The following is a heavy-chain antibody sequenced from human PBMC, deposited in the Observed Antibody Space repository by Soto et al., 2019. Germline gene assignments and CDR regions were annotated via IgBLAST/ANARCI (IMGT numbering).Heavy chain of an antibody. Sequence: ETLSLTCTVSGGSISSSSYYWGWIRQPPGKGLEWIGSIYYSGSTYYNPSLKSRVTISVDTSKNQFSLKLSAVTAADTAVYYCARGSSGWYVNYNYYGMDVCGQRTTVTVSS. D-gene: IGHD6-19*01. CDR1: GGSISSSSYY. V-gene: IGHV4-39*01. CDR3: ARGSSGWYVNYNYYGMDV. CDR2: IYYSGST. J-gene: IGHJ6*02.